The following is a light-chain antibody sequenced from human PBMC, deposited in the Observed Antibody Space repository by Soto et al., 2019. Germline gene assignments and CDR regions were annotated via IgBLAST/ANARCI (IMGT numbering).Light chain of an antibody. CDR2: GAS. J-gene: IGKJ1*01. Sequence: EIVLTQSPGTLSLSPGERATLSCRASQSVSSSYLAWYQQKPGQAPRLLIYGASSRATGIPDRFSGGGSGTDVPLTISRLEPEDFAVDDCQQYGSSPRTFGQGTNVEIK. CDR3: QQYGSSPRT. V-gene: IGKV3-20*01. CDR1: QSVSSSY.